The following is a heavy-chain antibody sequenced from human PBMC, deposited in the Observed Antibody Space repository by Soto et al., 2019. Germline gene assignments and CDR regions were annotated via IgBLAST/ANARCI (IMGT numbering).Heavy chain of an antibody. V-gene: IGHV4-31*03. Sequence: SETLSLTCTVSGGSISSGVYYWSWLRHHPGKGLEWIGYIYYSGITYYNPSLKSRVTISVDTSKTQFSLKLSSVTAADTAVYYCERRCIAAAVYAGFGMDVWGQGTTVTVSS. CDR1: GGSISSGVYY. CDR3: ERRCIAAAVYAGFGMDV. CDR2: IYYSGIT. J-gene: IGHJ6*02. D-gene: IGHD6-13*01.